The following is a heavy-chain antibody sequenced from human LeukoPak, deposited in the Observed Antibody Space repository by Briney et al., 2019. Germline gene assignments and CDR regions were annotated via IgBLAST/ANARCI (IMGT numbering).Heavy chain of an antibody. CDR1: GYTFTSYG. D-gene: IGHD6-19*01. CDR3: ARDLVSSGHIDY. CDR2: ISAYNGNT. J-gene: IGHJ4*02. V-gene: IGHV1-18*01. Sequence: ASVKVSCKASGYTFTSYGISWVRQAPGQGLEWMGWISAYNGNTNYAQKLQGRVTMTTDKSTSTAYMELSSLRSEDTAVYYCARDLVSSGHIDYWGQGTLVTVSS.